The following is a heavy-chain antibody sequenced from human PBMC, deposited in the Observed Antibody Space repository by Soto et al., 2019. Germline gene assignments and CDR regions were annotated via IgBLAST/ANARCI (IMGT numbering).Heavy chain of an antibody. D-gene: IGHD6-19*01. CDR1: GFTFSSYW. J-gene: IGHJ4*02. CDR2: INSDGSST. CDR3: ARGGHGSGWYPF. V-gene: IGHV3-74*01. Sequence: GGSLRLSCAASGFTFSSYWMHWVRQAPGKGLVWVSRINSDGSSTDYVDSVKGRFTISRDNAKNTLYLQINSLRAEDTAVYYCARGGHGSGWYPFWGQGTVVTVSS.